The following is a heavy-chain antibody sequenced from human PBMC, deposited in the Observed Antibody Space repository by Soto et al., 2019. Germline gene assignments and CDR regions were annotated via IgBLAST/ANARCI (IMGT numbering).Heavy chain of an antibody. J-gene: IGHJ4*02. CDR2: FDPEDGET. CDR1: GYTLTELS. Sequence: GASVKVSCKVSGYTLTELSMHWVRQAPGKGLEWMGGFDPEDGETIYAQKFQGRVTMTEDTSTDTAYMELRSLRSDDTAVYYCARDQGILTGYDYFDYWGQGTLVTAPQ. D-gene: IGHD3-9*01. CDR3: ARDQGILTGYDYFDY. V-gene: IGHV1-24*01.